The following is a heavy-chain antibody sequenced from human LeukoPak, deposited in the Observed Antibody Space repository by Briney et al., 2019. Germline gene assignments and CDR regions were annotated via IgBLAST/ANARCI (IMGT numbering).Heavy chain of an antibody. CDR2: IYTSGST. J-gene: IGHJ6*03. V-gene: IGHV4-61*02. CDR1: GGSISSGSYY. CDR3: ARVASSSNYYYYYMDV. D-gene: IGHD6-6*01. Sequence: SETLSLTCTVSGGSISSGSYYWSWIRQPAGKGLEWIGRIYTSGSTNYNPSLKSRATISVDTSKNQFSLKLSSVTAADTAVYYCARVASSSNYYYYYMDVWGKGTTVTVSS.